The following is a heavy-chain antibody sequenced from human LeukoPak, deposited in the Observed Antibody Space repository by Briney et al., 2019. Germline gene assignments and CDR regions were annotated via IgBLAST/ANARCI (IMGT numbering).Heavy chain of an antibody. CDR2: IYYSGST. D-gene: IGHD2-15*01. CDR1: GGSISGYY. CDR3: ARGGSRIANWFDP. J-gene: IGHJ5*02. V-gene: IGHV4-59*01. Sequence: SETLSLTCTVSGGSISGYYWSWIRQPPGKGLEWIGYIYYSGSTNYNPSLKSRVTISVDTSKNQFSLKLSSMTAADTAVYYCARGGSRIANWFDPWGQGILVTVSS.